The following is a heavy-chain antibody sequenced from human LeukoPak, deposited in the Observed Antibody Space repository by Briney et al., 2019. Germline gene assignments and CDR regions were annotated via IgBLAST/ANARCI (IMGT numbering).Heavy chain of an antibody. J-gene: IGHJ4*02. CDR2: IGIDSGNT. CDR1: GFTFSQYW. D-gene: IGHD1-1*01. CDR3: ARDHNYAFDN. Sequence: PGGSLRLSCAASGFTFSQYWMSWVRQAPGKGLEWISYIGIDSGNTKYADSVRGRFTISTDKAKNSLYLQMNSLRVEDTAVYYCARDHNYAFDNWGQGTLVSVAS. V-gene: IGHV3-11*06.